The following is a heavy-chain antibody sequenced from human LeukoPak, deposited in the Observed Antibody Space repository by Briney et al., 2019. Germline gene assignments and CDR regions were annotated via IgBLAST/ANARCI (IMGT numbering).Heavy chain of an antibody. CDR3: AKGTDCSGGSCYIPNY. D-gene: IGHD2-15*01. CDR2: ISGSGGST. V-gene: IGHV3-23*01. J-gene: IGHJ4*02. Sequence: GGSLRLSCAASGFTVSSNYMSWVRQAPGKGLEWVSAISGSGGSTYYADSVKGRFTISRDNSKNTLYLQMNSLRAEDTAVYYCAKGTDCSGGSCYIPNYWGQGTLVTVSS. CDR1: GFTVSSNY.